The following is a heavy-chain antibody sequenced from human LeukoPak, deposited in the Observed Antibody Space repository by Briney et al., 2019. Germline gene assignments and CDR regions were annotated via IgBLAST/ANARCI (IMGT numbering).Heavy chain of an antibody. D-gene: IGHD1-1*01. Sequence: ASVKVSCKASGYTFTGYYMHWVRQAPGQGLEWMGRINPNSGGTNYAQKIQGRVTMTRDTSISTAYMELSRLRSDDTAVYYCARGRYNWNDGPGWFDPWGQGTLVTVSS. CDR3: ARGRYNWNDGPGWFDP. CDR1: GYTFTGYY. J-gene: IGHJ5*02. CDR2: INPNSGGT. V-gene: IGHV1-2*06.